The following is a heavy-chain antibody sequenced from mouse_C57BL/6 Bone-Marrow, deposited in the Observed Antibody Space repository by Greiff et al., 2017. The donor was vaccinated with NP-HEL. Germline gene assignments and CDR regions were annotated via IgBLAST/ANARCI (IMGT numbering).Heavy chain of an antibody. V-gene: IGHV1-4*01. CDR3: ARYRSEDYYAMDY. J-gene: IGHJ4*01. Sequence: QVQLQQSGAELARPGASVKMSCKASGYTFTSYTMHWVKQRPGQGLEWIGYINPSSGYTKYNQKFKDKATLTADKSSSTAYMQLSSLTSEDSAVYYCARYRSEDYYAMDYWGQGTSVTVSS. CDR2: INPSSGYT. CDR1: GYTFTSYT.